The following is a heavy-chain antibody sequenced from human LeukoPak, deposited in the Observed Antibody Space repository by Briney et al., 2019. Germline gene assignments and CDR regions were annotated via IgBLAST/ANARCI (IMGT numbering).Heavy chain of an antibody. CDR3: AGGGSSWYASLGY. CDR1: GFTFRDYW. V-gene: IGHV3-53*01. CDR2: IYSGGST. Sequence: GGSLRLSCAASGFTFRDYWMSWVRQAPGKGLEWVSVIYSGGSTYYADSVKGRFTISRDNSKNTLYLQMNSLRAEDTAVYYCAGGGSSWYASLGYWGQGTLVTVSS. D-gene: IGHD6-13*01. J-gene: IGHJ4*02.